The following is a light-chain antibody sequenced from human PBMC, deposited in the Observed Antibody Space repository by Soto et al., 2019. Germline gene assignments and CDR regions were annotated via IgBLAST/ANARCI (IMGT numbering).Light chain of an antibody. CDR1: SSDVGGHNY. V-gene: IGLV2-11*01. CDR2: DVS. J-gene: IGLJ2*01. Sequence: QSALTQPRSVSGSPGQSVTISCTGTSSDVGGHNYVSWYQQHPGKAPKLMIYDVSKRPSGVPDRFSGSKSGNTASLTIAGLQAEDEADYYCCSYAGSSDVVFGGGTKLTVL. CDR3: CSYAGSSDVV.